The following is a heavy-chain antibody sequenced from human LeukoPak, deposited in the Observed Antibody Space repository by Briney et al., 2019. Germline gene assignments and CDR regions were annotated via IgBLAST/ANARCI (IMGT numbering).Heavy chain of an antibody. V-gene: IGHV1-69*06. CDR1: GYTFTSYG. CDR2: IIPIFGTA. J-gene: IGHJ4*02. D-gene: IGHD4-17*01. Sequence: ASVKVSCKASGYTFTSYGISWVRQAPGQGLEWMGGIIPIFGTANYAQKFQGRVTITADKSTSTAYMELSSLRSEDTAVYYCARAEPDYGDYVVNYWGQGTLVTVSS. CDR3: ARAEPDYGDYVVNY.